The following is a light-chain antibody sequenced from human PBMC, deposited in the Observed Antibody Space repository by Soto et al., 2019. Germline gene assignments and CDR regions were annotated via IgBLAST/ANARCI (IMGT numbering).Light chain of an antibody. J-gene: IGLJ1*01. CDR2: EVN. Sequence: QSALTQPASVSGSPGQSITISCTGTSSDVGGYNLVSWYQQHPGKAPKLTIYEVNNRPSGVSDRFSGSKSVNTASLTISGLQGEDEADYYCSSYTISNTLVFGTGTKLTVL. CDR3: SSYTISNTLV. CDR1: SSDVGGYNL. V-gene: IGLV2-14*01.